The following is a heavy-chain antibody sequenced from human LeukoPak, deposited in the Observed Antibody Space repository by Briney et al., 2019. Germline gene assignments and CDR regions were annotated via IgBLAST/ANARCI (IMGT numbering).Heavy chain of an antibody. Sequence: GGSLRLSCAASGFTFSSYSMNWVCQAPGKGLEWVSSISSSSSYIYYADSVKGRFTISRDNAKNSLYLQMNSLRAEDTAVYYCARVGTFDAFDIWGQGTMVTVSS. CDR2: ISSSSSYI. CDR3: ARVGTFDAFDI. J-gene: IGHJ3*02. CDR1: GFTFSSYS. V-gene: IGHV3-21*01.